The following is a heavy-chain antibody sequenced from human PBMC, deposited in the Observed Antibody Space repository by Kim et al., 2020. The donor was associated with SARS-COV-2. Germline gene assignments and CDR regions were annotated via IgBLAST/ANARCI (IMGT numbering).Heavy chain of an antibody. CDR3: ARGGSGYLDY. V-gene: IGHV3-30*04. Sequence: GGSLRLSCAASGFTFSSYAMHWVRQAPGKGLEWVAVISYDGSNKYYADSVKSRFTISRDNSKNTLYLQMNSLRAEDTAVYYCARGGSGYLDYWGQGTLVTVSS. CDR1: GFTFSSYA. J-gene: IGHJ4*02. CDR2: ISYDGSNK. D-gene: IGHD3-22*01.